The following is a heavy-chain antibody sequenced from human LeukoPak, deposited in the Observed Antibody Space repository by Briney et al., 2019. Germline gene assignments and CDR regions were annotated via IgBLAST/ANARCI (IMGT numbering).Heavy chain of an antibody. V-gene: IGHV3-53*01. Sequence: QTGGSLRLSCAASGFIVSSNYMSWVRQAPGKGLEWVSVIYDSGTTYYADSVKGRFLIFRDTSKNTVDLQMNSLRVEDTAVYYCAGRRSSGWYAYWGQGTLVTVSS. D-gene: IGHD6-19*01. CDR1: GFIVSSNY. CDR2: IYDSGTT. J-gene: IGHJ4*02. CDR3: AGRRSSGWYAY.